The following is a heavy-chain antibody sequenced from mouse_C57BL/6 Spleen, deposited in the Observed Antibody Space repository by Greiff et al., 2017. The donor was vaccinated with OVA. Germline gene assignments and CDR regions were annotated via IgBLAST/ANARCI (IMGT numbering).Heavy chain of an antibody. D-gene: IGHD1-1*01. J-gene: IGHJ2*01. CDR2: INPSTGGT. CDR1: GYSFTGYY. Sequence: VQLQQSGPELVKPGASVKISCKASGYSFTGYYMNWVKQSPEKSLEWIGEINPSTGGTTYNQKFKAKATLTVDKSSSTTYMQLKSLTSEDSAVDYCARYYGSPYYFDYWGQGTTLTVSS. CDR3: ARYYGSPYYFDY. V-gene: IGHV1-42*01.